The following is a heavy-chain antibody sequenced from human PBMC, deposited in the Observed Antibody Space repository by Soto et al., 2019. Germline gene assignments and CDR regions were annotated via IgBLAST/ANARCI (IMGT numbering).Heavy chain of an antibody. D-gene: IGHD3-16*01. CDR2: TYYRSKWNN. CDR3: AISQDRGGRTTFIY. CDR1: GDSVSSNSAA. J-gene: IGHJ4*02. V-gene: IGHV6-1*01. Sequence: PSQTLSLTCAISGDSVSSNSAAWNWVRQSPSRGLEWLGRTYYRSKWNNDYAVSVKRRITINPDTSKNQFSLQLNSVTPEDTALYYCAISQDRGGRTTFIYWGQGTQVTVSS.